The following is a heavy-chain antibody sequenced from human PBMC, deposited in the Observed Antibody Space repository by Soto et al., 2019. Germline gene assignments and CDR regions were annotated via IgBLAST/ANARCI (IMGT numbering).Heavy chain of an antibody. CDR3: ARAAHGFGADIYYYYYYGMDV. CDR2: IIPIFGTA. Sequence: GASVKVSCKASGGTFSSYAISWVRQAPGQGLEWMGGIIPIFGTANYAQKFQGRVTITADKSTSTAYMEPSSLRSEDTAVYYCARAAHGFGADIYYYYYYGMDVWGQGTTVTVSS. D-gene: IGHD3-10*01. V-gene: IGHV1-69*06. CDR1: GGTFSSYA. J-gene: IGHJ6*02.